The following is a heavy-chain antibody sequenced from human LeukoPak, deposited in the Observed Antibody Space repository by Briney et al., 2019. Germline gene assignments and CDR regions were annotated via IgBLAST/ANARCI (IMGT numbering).Heavy chain of an antibody. Sequence: ASVKVSYKASGYTFTSFGVSWVRQTPGQGLEWMGRISAKNGKTNYAQNFQDRVTMTTDTSTSTAYMELRGLRSDDTAVYYCARGVFRFVELFPHSGTTHNSYYMDVWGRGTTVTVSS. CDR1: GYTFTSFG. D-gene: IGHD3-3*01. CDR3: ARGVFRFVELFPHSGTTHNSYYMDV. V-gene: IGHV1-18*01. CDR2: ISAKNGKT. J-gene: IGHJ6*03.